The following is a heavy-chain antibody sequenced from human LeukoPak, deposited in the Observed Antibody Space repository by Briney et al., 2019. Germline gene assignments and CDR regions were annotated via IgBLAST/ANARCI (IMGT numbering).Heavy chain of an antibody. D-gene: IGHD3-10*01. V-gene: IGHV1-18*01. CDR3: ARGITMVRNRKGGAFDI. J-gene: IGHJ3*02. Sequence: ASVKVSCKASGYTFTSYGISWVRQAPGQGLEWMGWISAYNGNTDYAQKLQGRVTMTTDTSTSTAYMELRSLRSDDTAVYYCARGITMVRNRKGGAFDIWGQGTMVTVSS. CDR1: GYTFTSYG. CDR2: ISAYNGNT.